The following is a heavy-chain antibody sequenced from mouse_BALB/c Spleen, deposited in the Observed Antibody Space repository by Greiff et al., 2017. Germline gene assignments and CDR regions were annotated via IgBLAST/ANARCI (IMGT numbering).Heavy chain of an antibody. J-gene: IGHJ2*01. CDR1: GYTFTNYW. Sequence: QVQLQQSGAELVRPGTSVKISCKASGYTFTNYWLGWVKQRPGHGLEWIGDIYPGGGYTNYNEKFKGKATMTADTSSTTAYLHLSSLTSEDSAVYFWASWNTTVVGFEYWGQGTTLTVSA. D-gene: IGHD1-1*01. CDR3: ASWNTTVVGFEY. CDR2: IYPGGGYT. V-gene: IGHV1-63*02.